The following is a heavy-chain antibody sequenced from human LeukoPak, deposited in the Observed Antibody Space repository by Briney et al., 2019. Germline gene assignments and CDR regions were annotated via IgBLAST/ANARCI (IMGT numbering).Heavy chain of an antibody. V-gene: IGHV3-53*01. J-gene: IGHJ4*02. CDR1: GFTVSSNY. CDR2: IYSGGST. D-gene: IGHD1-26*01. Sequence: GGSLRLSCAASGFTVSSNYMSWVRQAPGKGLEWVSVIYSGGSTYYADSVKGRFTISRDNSKNTLYLQMNSLRAEDTAVYYCTTGIVGARRRPFDYWGQGTLVTVSS. CDR3: TTGIVGARRRPFDY.